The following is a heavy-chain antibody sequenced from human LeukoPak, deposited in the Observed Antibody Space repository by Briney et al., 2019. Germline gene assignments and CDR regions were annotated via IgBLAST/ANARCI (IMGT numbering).Heavy chain of an antibody. CDR2: IYTSGST. CDR3: ARGGNSSSWGYYYYYYMDV. Sequence: TSETLSLTCTVSGGSISSYYWSWIRQPAGKGLEWIGRIYTSGSTNYNPSLKSRVTISVDTSKNQFSLKLSSVTAADTAVYYCARGGNSSSWGYYYYYYMDVWGKGTTVTVSS. D-gene: IGHD6-13*01. V-gene: IGHV4-4*07. CDR1: GGSISSYY. J-gene: IGHJ6*03.